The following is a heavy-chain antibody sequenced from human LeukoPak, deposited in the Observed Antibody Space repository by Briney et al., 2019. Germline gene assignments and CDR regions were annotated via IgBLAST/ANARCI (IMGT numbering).Heavy chain of an antibody. CDR2: ISSSSSYI. J-gene: IGHJ4*02. Sequence: GGSLRLSCAASGFTFSSYSMNWVRQAPGKGLEWVSSISSSSSYIYYADSVKGRFTISRDNAKNSLYLQMNSLRAEDTAVYYCARGTPDYYDSSGYYYGGVANFDYWGQGTLVTVSS. D-gene: IGHD3-22*01. CDR3: ARGTPDYYDSSGYYYGGVANFDY. CDR1: GFTFSSYS. V-gene: IGHV3-21*01.